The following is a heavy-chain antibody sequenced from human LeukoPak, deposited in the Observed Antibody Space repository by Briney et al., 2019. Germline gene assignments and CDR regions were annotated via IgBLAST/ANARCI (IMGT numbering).Heavy chain of an antibody. J-gene: IGHJ4*02. CDR1: GFTFSSFA. V-gene: IGHV3-7*05. CDR3: ARTQKAAFDY. CDR2: IKQDGSEK. Sequence: PGGSLRLSCAASGFTFSSFAMSWVRQAPGKGLEWVANIKQDGSEKYYVDSVKGRFTISRDNAKNSLYLQMNSLRAEDTAVYYCARTQKAAFDYWGQGTLVTVSS.